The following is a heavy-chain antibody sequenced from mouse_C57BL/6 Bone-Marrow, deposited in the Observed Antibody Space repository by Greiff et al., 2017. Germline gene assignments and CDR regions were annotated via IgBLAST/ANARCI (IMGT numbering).Heavy chain of an antibody. Sequence: QVQLKQPGAELVKPGASVKLSCKASGYTFTSYWMQWVKQRPGQGLEWIGEIDPSDSYTNYNQKFKGKATLTVDTSSSTAYMQLSSLTSEDSAVYYCAGNFGYFDVWGTGTTVTVSA. J-gene: IGHJ1*03. CDR1: GYTFTSYW. V-gene: IGHV1-50*01. CDR2: IDPSDSYT. CDR3: AGNFGYFDV.